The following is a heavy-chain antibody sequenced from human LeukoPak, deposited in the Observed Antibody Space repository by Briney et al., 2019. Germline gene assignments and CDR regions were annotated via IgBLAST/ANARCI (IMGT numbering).Heavy chain of an antibody. CDR2: VSNDGNDE. J-gene: IGHJ4*02. D-gene: IGHD2-2*03. V-gene: IGHV3-30*03. Sequence: HPGRSLRLSCAASGFSFGGYGIHWVRQAPGEGLEWVAGVSNDGNDEYYAASVKGRFTISRDNSKNTLHLQMNSLRPEDTAIYYCARSFGYGYYFDYWGQGTLVTVSS. CDR1: GFSFGGYG. CDR3: ARSFGYGYYFDY.